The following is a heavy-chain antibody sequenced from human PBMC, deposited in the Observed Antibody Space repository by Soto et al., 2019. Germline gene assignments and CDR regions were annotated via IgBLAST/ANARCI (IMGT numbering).Heavy chain of an antibody. V-gene: IGHV1-18*04. D-gene: IGHD5-18*01. Sequence: QGLLVQSEAEVKKPGASVRVSCKATDYSFISNGIYWVRQAPGQGLEWLGWVNFYNGKTEYTQNIQGRVTMTADTSKSTAYLELNSLISADTAVYYCARDKERPTTGVPQLDCYGLDVWGQGTTVTVSS. CDR3: ARDKERPTTGVPQLDCYGLDV. CDR1: DYSFISNG. J-gene: IGHJ6*02. CDR2: VNFYNGKT.